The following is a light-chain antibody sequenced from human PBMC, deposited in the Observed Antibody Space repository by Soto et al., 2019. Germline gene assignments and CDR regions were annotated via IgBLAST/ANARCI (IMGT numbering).Light chain of an antibody. CDR3: QQYGSSSTWT. J-gene: IGKJ1*01. V-gene: IGKV3-20*01. CDR2: AAS. CDR1: QSVSSAY. Sequence: EIVLTQSPGTLSLSPGERATLSCRASQSVSSAYLAWYQHKPGQPPTLLIYAASSRVTGIPDRFSGSGSGTDFALTISRLEPEDFAVDYCQQYGSSSTWTFGQGTQVEIK.